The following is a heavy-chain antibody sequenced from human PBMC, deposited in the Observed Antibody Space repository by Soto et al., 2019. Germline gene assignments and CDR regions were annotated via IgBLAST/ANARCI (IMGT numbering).Heavy chain of an antibody. CDR3: AVGYCSSTSCYGEYYFDY. CDR2: IIPILGIA. CDR1: GGTFSSYT. V-gene: IGHV1-69*02. D-gene: IGHD2-2*01. Sequence: QVQLVQSGAEVKKPGSSVKVSCKASGGTFSSYTISWVRQAPGQGLEWMGRIIPILGIANYAQKFQGRVTITADKSTSKAYMELSSLRSEDTAVYYCAVGYCSSTSCYGEYYFDYWGQGTLVTVSS. J-gene: IGHJ4*02.